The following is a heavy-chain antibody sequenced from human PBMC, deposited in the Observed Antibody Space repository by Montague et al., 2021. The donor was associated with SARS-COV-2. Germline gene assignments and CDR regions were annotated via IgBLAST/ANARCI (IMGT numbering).Heavy chain of an antibody. V-gene: IGHV4-34*01. CDR3: ARVNTVRVHWFDP. Sequence: SETLSLTCAVYGGSFSGCYWSWIRQPPGKGLEWIGEISHSGNTNYNPSLKSRVTISIDTSKNQFSLKLSSVTAADTAVYYCARVNTVRVHWFDPWGQGTLVTVSS. D-gene: IGHD4-11*01. CDR2: ISHSGNT. J-gene: IGHJ5*02. CDR1: GGSFSGCY.